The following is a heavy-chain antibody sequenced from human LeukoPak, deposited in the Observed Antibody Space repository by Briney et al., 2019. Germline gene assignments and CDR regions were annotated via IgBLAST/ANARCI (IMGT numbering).Heavy chain of an antibody. CDR2: ISYDGSNK. J-gene: IGHJ2*01. D-gene: IGHD3-22*01. Sequence: PGGSLRLSCAASGFTFSSYAMHWVRQAPGKGLEWVAVISYDGSNKYYADSVKGRFTISRDNSKNTLYLQMNSLRAEDTAVYYCARGSTFYDSSGYYSPWYFDLWGRGTLVTVSS. V-gene: IGHV3-30-3*01. CDR3: ARGSTFYDSSGYYSPWYFDL. CDR1: GFTFSSYA.